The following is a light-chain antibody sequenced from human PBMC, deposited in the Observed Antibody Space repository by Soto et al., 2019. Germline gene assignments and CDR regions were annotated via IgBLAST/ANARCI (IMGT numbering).Light chain of an antibody. J-gene: IGLJ1*01. CDR3: NSYAGTSTPYI. CDR2: DVS. V-gene: IGLV2-14*03. Sequence: QSALTQPASVSGSPGQSITISCTGTMSDVGRYNYVSWYQQYLGKAPKAMIYDVSNRPSGVSNRFSGSKSGNTASLTISGLQAEDEADYYCNSYAGTSTPYIFGTGTKLTVL. CDR1: MSDVGRYNY.